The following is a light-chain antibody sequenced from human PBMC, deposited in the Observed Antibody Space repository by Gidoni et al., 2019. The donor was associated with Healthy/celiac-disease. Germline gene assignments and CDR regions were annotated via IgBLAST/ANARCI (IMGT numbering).Light chain of an antibody. CDR2: GAS. J-gene: IGKJ5*01. CDR3: QQYGSSPPIT. V-gene: IGKV3-20*01. Sequence: PGTLSLSPGERATLSCRARQSVSSSYLAWYQQKPGQAPRLLIYGASSRATGIPDRFSGSGSGTDFTLTISRLEPEDFALYYCQQYGSSPPITFGQGTRLEIK. CDR1: QSVSSSY.